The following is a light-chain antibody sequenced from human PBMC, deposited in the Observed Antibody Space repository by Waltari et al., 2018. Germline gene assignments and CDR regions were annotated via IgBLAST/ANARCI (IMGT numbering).Light chain of an antibody. J-gene: IGLJ3*02. CDR3: LSRDSSATRV. Sequence: SSELTQAPAVSVSLGQTVRLTCQGDRLGRYYSSWYQQRPGTAPFLVLSGHDNRPSGIPDRFSGSTSGNTASLTITRAQAEDAGVYYCLSRDSSATRVFGGGTTLTV. CDR1: RLGRYY. CDR2: GHD. V-gene: IGLV3-19*01.